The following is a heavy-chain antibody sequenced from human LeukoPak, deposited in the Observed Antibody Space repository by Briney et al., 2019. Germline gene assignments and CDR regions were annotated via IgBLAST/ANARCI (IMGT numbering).Heavy chain of an antibody. V-gene: IGHV1-24*01. Sequence: VASVKVSCKVSGYTLTELSMHWVRQAPGKGLEWMGGFDPEDGETIYAQKFQGRVTMTEDTSTDTAYMELSSLRSEDTAVYYCATATYSGSYTYFASWGQGPLVTVS. CDR2: FDPEDGET. D-gene: IGHD1-26*01. CDR3: ATATYSGSYTYFAS. J-gene: IGHJ4*02. CDR1: GYTLTELS.